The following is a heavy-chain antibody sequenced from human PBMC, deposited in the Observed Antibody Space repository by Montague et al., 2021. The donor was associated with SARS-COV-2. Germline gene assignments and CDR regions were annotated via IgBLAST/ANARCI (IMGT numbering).Heavy chain of an antibody. CDR3: ARGQVTIFGVLIMLPAAGALDI. CDR2: VNHSGST. J-gene: IGHJ3*02. Sequence: SKTRSLTCAVYGGSFSGYYWSWIRQPPGKGLEWIGEVNHSGSTNYNPSLKSRVTISVDTSKNQFSLKMNSVSAADTAVYYCARGQVTIFGVLIMLPAAGALDIWGRGTMVSVSS. V-gene: IGHV4-34*01. CDR1: GGSFSGYY. D-gene: IGHD3-3*01.